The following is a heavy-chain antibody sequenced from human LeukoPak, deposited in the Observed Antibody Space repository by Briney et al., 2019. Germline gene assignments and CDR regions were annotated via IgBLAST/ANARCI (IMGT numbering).Heavy chain of an antibody. D-gene: IGHD1-7*01. V-gene: IGHV3-23*01. CDR1: GFTFSSYA. CDR2: ITGSGDRI. J-gene: IGHJ4*02. CDR3: AKDYVEL. Sequence: PGGSLRLSCAASGFTFSSYAVGWVRQAPGKGLEWVSAITGSGDRIYYADSVKGRSTISRDNSENTVYLQMSSLRAEDTAVYYCAKDYVELRGQGTLVTVSS.